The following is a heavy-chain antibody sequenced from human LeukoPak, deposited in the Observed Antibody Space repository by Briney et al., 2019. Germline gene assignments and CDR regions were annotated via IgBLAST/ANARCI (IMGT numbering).Heavy chain of an antibody. CDR3: ARGRGGSWYYYYYGMDV. D-gene: IGHD6-13*01. CDR2: MNPNSGNT. Sequence: ASVKVSCKASGYTFTSYDINWVRQATGQGLEWMGWMNPNSGNTGYAQKFQGRVTMTRNTSISTAYMELSSLRSEDTAVYYCARGRGGSWYYYYYGMDVWGQGTTVTVSS. CDR1: GYTFTSYD. V-gene: IGHV1-8*01. J-gene: IGHJ6*02.